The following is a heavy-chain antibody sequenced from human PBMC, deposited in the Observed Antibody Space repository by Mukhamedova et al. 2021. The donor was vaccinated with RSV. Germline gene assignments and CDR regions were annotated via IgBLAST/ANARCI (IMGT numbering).Heavy chain of an antibody. CDR3: ARGGSSWYWAYYFDY. D-gene: IGHD6-13*01. Sequence: AGKGLEWIGRIYTGGSTNYNPSLKSRVTISVDTSKNQFSLKLSSVTAADTAVYYCARGGSSWYWAYYFDYWGQGTLATVPS. V-gene: IGHV4-61*02. J-gene: IGHJ4*02. CDR2: IYTGGST.